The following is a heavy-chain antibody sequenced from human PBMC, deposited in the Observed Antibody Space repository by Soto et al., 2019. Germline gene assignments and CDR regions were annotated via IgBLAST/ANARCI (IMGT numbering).Heavy chain of an antibody. Sequence: QVQLQESGPGLVKPSETLSLTCTVSGGSISSYYWSWIRQPPGKGLEWIGYIYYSGSTNYNPSLKTRVTISVYPSKTQFSLNLSSVTAADSAVYYCASRCGYSLDYWGQGTLVTVSS. V-gene: IGHV4-59*08. CDR3: ASRCGYSLDY. CDR2: IYYSGST. CDR1: GGSISSYY. D-gene: IGHD1-26*01. J-gene: IGHJ4*02.